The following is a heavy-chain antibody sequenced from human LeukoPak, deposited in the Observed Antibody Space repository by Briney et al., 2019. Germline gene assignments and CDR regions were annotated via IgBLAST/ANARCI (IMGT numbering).Heavy chain of an antibody. CDR1: GFTFSNYG. V-gene: IGHV3-33*01. D-gene: IGHD1-1*01. J-gene: IGHJ4*02. Sequence: GGSLRLSCAASGFTFSNYGMHWVRQAPGKGLEWVAVIGYDGSNKDYADSVKGRFTISKDNSKNTLNMQMNSLRAEDTAVYYCARTTGDYFDYWGQGTLVTVSS. CDR3: ARTTGDYFDY. CDR2: IGYDGSNK.